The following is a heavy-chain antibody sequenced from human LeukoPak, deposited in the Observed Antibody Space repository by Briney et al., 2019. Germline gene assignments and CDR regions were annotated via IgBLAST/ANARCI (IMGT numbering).Heavy chain of an antibody. CDR2: IYPGDSDT. J-gene: IGHJ3*02. D-gene: IGHD5-18*01. V-gene: IGHV5-51*01. Sequence: GESLKISCKGSGYSFSTHWIGWVRQMPGKGLEWMAIIYPGDSDTRYSPSFQGQVTISADKSISTAYLQWSSLKASDTAMYYCARRVDTAFAFDIWGQGTMVTVSS. CDR3: ARRVDTAFAFDI. CDR1: GYSFSTHW.